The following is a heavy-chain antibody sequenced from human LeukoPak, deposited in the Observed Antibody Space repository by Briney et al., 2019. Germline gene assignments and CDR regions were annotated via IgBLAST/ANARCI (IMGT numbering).Heavy chain of an antibody. J-gene: IGHJ3*02. D-gene: IGHD3-22*01. CDR2: IRYDGSNK. CDR3: AKDHIRGYYYDSSGYGARDLYDAFDI. Sequence: GGSLRLSCAASGFTFSSYGMHWVRQAPGKGLEWVAFIRYDGSNKYYADSVKGRFTISRDNSKNTLYLQMNSLRAEDTAVYYCAKDHIRGYYYDSSGYGARDLYDAFDIWGQGTMVTVSS. V-gene: IGHV3-30*02. CDR1: GFTFSSYG.